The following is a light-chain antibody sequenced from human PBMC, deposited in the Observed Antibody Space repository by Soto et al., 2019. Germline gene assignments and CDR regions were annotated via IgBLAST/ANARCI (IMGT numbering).Light chain of an antibody. V-gene: IGLV3-9*01. CDR2: RDS. Sequence: SYELTQPLSVSVALGQTARITCGGNNIGSKNVHWYQQKPGQAPVLVIYRDSNRPSGIPERFSGSNSGNTANLTISRAQAGDEADDYCQVWDGGTARVFGGGTKLTVL. CDR3: QVWDGGTARV. J-gene: IGLJ3*02. CDR1: NIGSKN.